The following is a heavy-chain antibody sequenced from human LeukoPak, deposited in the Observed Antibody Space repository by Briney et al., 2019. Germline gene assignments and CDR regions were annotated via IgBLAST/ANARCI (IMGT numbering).Heavy chain of an antibody. V-gene: IGHV4-39*02. J-gene: IGHJ4*02. D-gene: IGHD4-17*01. Sequence: SETLSLTCTVSGGSVGSSNSYWGWIRQPPGKGPEWIASIYYSGLTYDNPSLKSRVSISVDPSKNHFSLEVSSVTAADTAVYYCASGTFDDYGDYDRGDYFDHWGQGTLVTVSS. CDR2: IYYSGLT. CDR3: ASGTFDDYGDYDRGDYFDH. CDR1: GGSVGSSNSY.